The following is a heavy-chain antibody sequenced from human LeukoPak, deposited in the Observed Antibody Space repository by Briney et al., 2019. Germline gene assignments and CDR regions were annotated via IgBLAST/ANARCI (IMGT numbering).Heavy chain of an antibody. CDR1: GFSFSKYW. D-gene: IGHD3-9*01. CDR3: ARDFDMGITPGDDFDF. J-gene: IGHJ4*02. V-gene: IGHV3-74*01. CDR2: IKEDGTYT. Sequence: GGSLRLSCAASGFSFSKYWMHWVRQTPGEGLVCVARIKEDGTYTSYADSVKGRFTISRDNARNTVFLQMNSLRAEDTAVYYCARDFDMGITPGDDFDFWGQGTLVTVSS.